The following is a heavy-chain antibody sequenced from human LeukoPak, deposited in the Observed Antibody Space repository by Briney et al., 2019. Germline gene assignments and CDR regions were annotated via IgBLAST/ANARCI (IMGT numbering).Heavy chain of an antibody. V-gene: IGHV3-30*04. CDR1: GFTFSSYA. Sequence: PGGSLRLSCAASGFTFSSYAMHWVRQAPGKGLEWVAVISYDGSNKYYADSVKGRFTISRDNSKNTPYLQMNSLRAEDTAVYYCARGQTPGITIFGVVIPPPYRYYYYGMDVWGQGTTVTVSS. J-gene: IGHJ6*02. CDR2: ISYDGSNK. D-gene: IGHD3-3*01. CDR3: ARGQTPGITIFGVVIPPPYRYYYYGMDV.